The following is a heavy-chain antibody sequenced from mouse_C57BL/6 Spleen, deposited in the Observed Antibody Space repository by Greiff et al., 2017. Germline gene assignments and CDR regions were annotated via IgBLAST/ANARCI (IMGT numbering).Heavy chain of an antibody. CDR1: GFTFSDYG. D-gene: IGHD1-1*01. Sequence: EVMLVESGGGLVKPGGSLKLSCAASGFTFSDYGMHWVRQAPEKGLAWVAYISSGSSTIYYADTVKGRFTISRDNAKNTLFLQMTSLRSEDTAMYYCARTSSLYYFDYWGQGTTLTVSS. CDR2: ISSGSSTI. V-gene: IGHV5-17*01. J-gene: IGHJ2*01. CDR3: ARTSSLYYFDY.